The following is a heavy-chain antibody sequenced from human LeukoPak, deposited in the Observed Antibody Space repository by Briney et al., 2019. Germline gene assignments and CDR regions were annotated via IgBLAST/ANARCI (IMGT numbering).Heavy chain of an antibody. CDR3: ARGRAAAD. CDR1: GYTFTYND. Sequence: ASVKVSFKASGYTFTYNDVNWVRQATGQGLEWMGWMNPATGDTGYPPRFQGRLAMTADTSIKPAYMELSGLTSDDMAVYYCARGRAAADWGQGTLVTVSS. V-gene: IGHV1-8*01. D-gene: IGHD2-15*01. J-gene: IGHJ4*02. CDR2: MNPATGDT.